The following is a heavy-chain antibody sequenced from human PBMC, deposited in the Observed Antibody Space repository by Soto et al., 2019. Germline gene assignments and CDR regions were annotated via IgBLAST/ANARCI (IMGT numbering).Heavy chain of an antibody. V-gene: IGHV3-48*01. CDR1: GLTFSSYS. J-gene: IGHJ6*04. D-gene: IGHD3-3*01. CDR3: ARIGFYGFWSGYESPMDV. CDR2: ISSSGTTI. Sequence: EVQLVESGGGLVQPGGSLRLSCAASGLTFSSYSMNWVRQAPGKGLEWVSFISSSGTTIYYADSVKGRFTISRDNAKHTLYLQMNSLRAEDTAVYYCARIGFYGFWSGYESPMDVWGKGTTVTVSS.